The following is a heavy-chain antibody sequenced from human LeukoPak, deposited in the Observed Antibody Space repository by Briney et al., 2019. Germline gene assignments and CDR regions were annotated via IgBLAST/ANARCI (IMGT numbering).Heavy chain of an antibody. D-gene: IGHD3-16*02. CDR3: ARLNDYVWGSYRYWPHFDY. CDR2: INPNSGGT. CDR1: GYTFTGYY. Sequence: GASVKVSCKASGYTFTGYYMHWVRQAPGQGLEWMGWINPNSGGTNYAQKFQGRVTMTRDTSISTAYVELSRLRSDDTAVYYCARLNDYVWGSYRYWPHFDYWGQGTLVTVSS. V-gene: IGHV1-2*02. J-gene: IGHJ4*02.